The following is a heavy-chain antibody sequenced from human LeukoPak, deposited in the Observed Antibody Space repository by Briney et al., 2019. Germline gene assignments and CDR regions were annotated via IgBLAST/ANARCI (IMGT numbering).Heavy chain of an antibody. D-gene: IGHD5-18*01. CDR1: GGSISNYY. J-gene: IGHJ4*02. CDR3: ARHDQMVTHVDY. CDR2: INYSGNT. Sequence: QASETLSLTCTVSGGSISNYYWSWLRQPPGKGLEWIGSINYSGNTYYNPSLKSRVTISVDTSKNQFSLKLSSVTAADTALYYCARHDQMVTHVDYWGQGTLVTVSS. V-gene: IGHV4-39*01.